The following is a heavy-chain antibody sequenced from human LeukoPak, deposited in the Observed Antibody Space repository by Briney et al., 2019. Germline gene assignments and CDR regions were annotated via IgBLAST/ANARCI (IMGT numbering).Heavy chain of an antibody. J-gene: IGHJ4*02. D-gene: IGHD2-8*01. Sequence: PGGSLRLSCAASGFTFSSYSMNWARKAPRKGLEWVSSISSSSSYIYYADSVKGRFTISRDNAKNSLYLQMNSLRAEDTAVYYCASLIVLTRIFDYWAQGTLVTVSS. CDR1: GFTFSSYS. CDR2: ISSSSSYI. V-gene: IGHV3-21*01. CDR3: ASLIVLTRIFDY.